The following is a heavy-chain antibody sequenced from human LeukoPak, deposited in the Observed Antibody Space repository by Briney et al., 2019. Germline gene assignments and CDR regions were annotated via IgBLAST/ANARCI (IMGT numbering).Heavy chain of an antibody. CDR2: INYSGRT. V-gene: IGHV4-39*07. D-gene: IGHD3-22*01. Sequence: SETLSLTCTVSGGSMSSSSYYWGWIRQPPGKGLEWIGSINYSGRTYYNPSLKSRVTISVDTSKNQFSLKLSSVTAADTAVYYCARAYYDSSGYYSFFDYWGQGTLVTVSS. CDR1: GGSMSSSSYY. J-gene: IGHJ4*02. CDR3: ARAYYDSSGYYSFFDY.